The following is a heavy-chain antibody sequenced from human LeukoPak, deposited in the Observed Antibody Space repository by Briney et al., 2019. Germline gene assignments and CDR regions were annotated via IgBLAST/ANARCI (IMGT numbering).Heavy chain of an antibody. Sequence: GASVKVSCKASGGTFSSYAISWVRQAPGQGLEWIGWIGVFNGNRNYAKSVQGRITLTADTPTNTTYMELRSLTSDDTAVYFCGRDWDWHVQFWGQGTLITVSS. CDR2: IGVFNGNR. CDR1: GGTFSSYA. D-gene: IGHD1-26*01. V-gene: IGHV1-18*01. CDR3: GRDWDWHVQF. J-gene: IGHJ4*02.